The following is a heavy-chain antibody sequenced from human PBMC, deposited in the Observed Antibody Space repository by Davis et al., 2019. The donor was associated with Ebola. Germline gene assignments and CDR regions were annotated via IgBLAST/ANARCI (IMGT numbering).Heavy chain of an antibody. Sequence: SLKIPCTASGFTFGDYAMSWVRQAPGKGLEWVGFIRSKAYGWPTEYAASVKGRFTISRDDSKSIAYLQMNSLKTEDTAVYYCTSDARRVRIYGRDVWGQGTTVTVSS. V-gene: IGHV3-49*04. CDR3: TSDARRVRIYGRDV. CDR2: IRSKAYGWPT. J-gene: IGHJ6*02. CDR1: GFTFGDYA. D-gene: IGHD2-15*01.